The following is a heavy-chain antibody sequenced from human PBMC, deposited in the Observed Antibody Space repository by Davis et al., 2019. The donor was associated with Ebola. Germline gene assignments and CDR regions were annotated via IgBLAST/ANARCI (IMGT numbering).Heavy chain of an antibody. D-gene: IGHD5-18*01. CDR2: ISAYNGNT. J-gene: IGHJ4*02. Sequence: ASVKVSCKASGYTFTSYGISWVRQAPGQGLEWMGWISAYNGNTNYAQKLQGRVTMTTDTSTSTAYMELSSLRSEDTAVYYCARDRGYSYGYAFDYWGQGTLVTVSS. CDR1: GYTFTSYG. V-gene: IGHV1-18*01. CDR3: ARDRGYSYGYAFDY.